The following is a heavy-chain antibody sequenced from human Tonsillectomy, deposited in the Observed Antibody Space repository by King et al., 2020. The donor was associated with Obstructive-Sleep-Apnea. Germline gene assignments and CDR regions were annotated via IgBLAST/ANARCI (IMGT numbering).Heavy chain of an antibody. D-gene: IGHD5-12*01. V-gene: IGHV4-39*07. CDR1: GGSISSSSYY. CDR3: ASVTKWLRFQGTPTDDAFDI. J-gene: IGHJ3*02. Sequence: QVQLQESGPGLVKPSETLSLTCTVSGGSISSSSYYWGWIRQPPGKGLEWIGSIYYSGSTYYNPSLKSRVTISVDTSKNQFSLKLSSVTAADTAVYYCASVTKWLRFQGTPTDDAFDIWGQGTMVTVSS. CDR2: IYYSGST.